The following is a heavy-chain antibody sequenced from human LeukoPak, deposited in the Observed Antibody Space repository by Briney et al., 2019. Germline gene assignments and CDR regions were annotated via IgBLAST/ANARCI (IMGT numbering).Heavy chain of an antibody. Sequence: GGSLRLSCAASGFTFSDYAMIWVRQAPGKGLEWVSAISGSAGTTYYADSVKGRFTISRVNSKNTLYLQMNSLRVEDTAVYYCARESGHTYDYCDYWGRGTLVTVSS. CDR2: ISGSAGTT. D-gene: IGHD5-18*01. CDR1: GFTFSDYA. V-gene: IGHV3-23*01. CDR3: ARESGHTYDYCDY. J-gene: IGHJ4*01.